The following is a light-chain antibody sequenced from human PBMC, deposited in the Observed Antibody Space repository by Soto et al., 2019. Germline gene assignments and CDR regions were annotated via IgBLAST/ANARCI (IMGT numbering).Light chain of an antibody. CDR3: QQYGTLRT. CDR1: HSISSNY. CDR2: SAS. V-gene: IGKV3-20*01. Sequence: EIVLTQSPGTLSLSPGERVTLSCRASHSISSNYLAWYQQKPGQAPRLLIYSASNRATGIPNRFSGSGSGTDFTLTSSRLEPEDFAVYYCQQYGTLRTFGQGTKVEIK. J-gene: IGKJ1*01.